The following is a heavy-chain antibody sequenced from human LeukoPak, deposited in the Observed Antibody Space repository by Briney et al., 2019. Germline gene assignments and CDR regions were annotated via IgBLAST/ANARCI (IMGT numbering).Heavy chain of an antibody. J-gene: IGHJ3*02. Sequence: SETLSLTCTVSGGSISSYYWSWIRQPPGRGLEWIGYIYYSGSTNYNPSLKSRVTISVDTSKNQFSLKLSSVTAADTAVYYCARQISSAFDIWGQGTMVTVSS. V-gene: IGHV4-59*08. CDR3: ARQISSAFDI. CDR1: GGSISSYY. CDR2: IYYSGST. D-gene: IGHD3-3*02.